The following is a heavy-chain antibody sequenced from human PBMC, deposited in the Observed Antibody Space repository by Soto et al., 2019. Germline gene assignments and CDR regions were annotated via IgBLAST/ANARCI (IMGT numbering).Heavy chain of an antibody. CDR3: ARLEVQLTTAY. D-gene: IGHD4-17*01. Sequence: SVKVSCKASGGTFSSYAISWVRQAPGQGLEWMGWIIPIFGKTNYAQKLQGRVTMTTDTSTSTAYMELSSLRSDDTAVYYCARLEVQLTTAYWGQGTLVTVSS. CDR2: IIPIFGKT. V-gene: IGHV1-69*05. J-gene: IGHJ4*02. CDR1: GGTFSSYA.